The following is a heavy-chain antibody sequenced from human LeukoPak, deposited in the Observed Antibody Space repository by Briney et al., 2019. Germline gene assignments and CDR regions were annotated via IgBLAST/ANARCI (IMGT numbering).Heavy chain of an antibody. V-gene: IGHV3-30*18. CDR3: AKDLVRDCSGGSCYGIDY. CDR1: GFTFRSYG. D-gene: IGHD2-15*01. Sequence: GRSLRLSCAASGFTFRSYGMPWVRQAPGKGLEWVGVISYDGSNKYYADSVKGRFTISRDNSKNPLYLQMNSLRAEGTAVYYWAKDLVRDCSGGSCYGIDYWGGGTLVSVSS. CDR2: ISYDGSNK. J-gene: IGHJ4*02.